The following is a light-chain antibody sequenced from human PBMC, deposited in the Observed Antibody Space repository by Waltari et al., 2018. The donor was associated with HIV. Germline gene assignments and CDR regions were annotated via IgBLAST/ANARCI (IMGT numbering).Light chain of an antibody. J-gene: IGKJ2*01. Sequence: EIVMTQSPATLSVSPGERATLSCRASQSVSNNLAWYQHKPGQAPRLLIYGASTRATGSPARFSGSGSGTEFTLSISSLQSEDFAVYYCQQYNNWPPNYTFGQGTKLEIK. CDR2: GAS. CDR1: QSVSNN. V-gene: IGKV3D-15*01. CDR3: QQYNNWPPNYT.